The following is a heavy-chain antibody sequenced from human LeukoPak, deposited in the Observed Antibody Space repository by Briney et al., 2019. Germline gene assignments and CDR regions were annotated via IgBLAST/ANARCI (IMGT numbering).Heavy chain of an antibody. V-gene: IGHV3-30*19. CDR2: ISYDGSNK. Sequence: PGGSLRLSCAASGYSFSSYGMQWVRQAPGKGLEWVAVISYDGSNKYYADSVKGRFTISRDNSKNTLYLQMNSLRAEDTAVYYCARDAGSSGYYPFFGYWGQGTLVTVSS. D-gene: IGHD3-22*01. CDR3: ARDAGSSGYYPFFGY. J-gene: IGHJ4*02. CDR1: GYSFSSYG.